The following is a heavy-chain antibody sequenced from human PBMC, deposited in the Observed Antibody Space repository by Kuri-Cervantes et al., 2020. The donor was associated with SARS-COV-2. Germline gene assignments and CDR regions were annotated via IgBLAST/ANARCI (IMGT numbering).Heavy chain of an antibody. CDR3: ARDPGANWNAFDI. CDR1: GFTFSTHW. CDR2: IKYDGGER. V-gene: IGHV3-7*03. D-gene: IGHD1-20*01. Sequence: GESLKISCATSGFTFSTHWMTWVRQAPGKGLEWVANIKYDGGERYYQDSVKGRFTISRDNAKNSLYLQMNSLRAEDTALYHCARDPGANWNAFDIWGQGTMVTVSS. J-gene: IGHJ3*02.